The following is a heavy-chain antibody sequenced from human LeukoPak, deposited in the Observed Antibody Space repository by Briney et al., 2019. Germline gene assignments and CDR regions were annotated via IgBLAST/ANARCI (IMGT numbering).Heavy chain of an antibody. Sequence: GGSLRLSCTASGFTFGDHAMSWVRQAPGKGLEWVGFIRSKAYGGTTEYAASVKGRFTISRDDSKSIAYLQMNSLKTEDTAVYYCASVYSRSSEGMDVWGQGTTVTVSS. CDR1: GFTFGDHA. D-gene: IGHD6-6*01. CDR2: IRSKAYGGTT. CDR3: ASVYSRSSEGMDV. J-gene: IGHJ6*02. V-gene: IGHV3-49*04.